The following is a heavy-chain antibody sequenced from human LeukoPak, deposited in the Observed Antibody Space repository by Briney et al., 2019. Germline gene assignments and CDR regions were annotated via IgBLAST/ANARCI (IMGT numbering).Heavy chain of an antibody. V-gene: IGHV4-61*01. CDR1: GGSISSSSYY. J-gene: IGHJ5*02. CDR3: ARGSNPQHYDFWSGYYRGSPGSDNWFDP. D-gene: IGHD3-3*01. CDR2: IYYSGST. Sequence: KPSETLSLTCTVSGGSISSSSYYWSWIRQPPGTGLEWIGDIYYSGSTNYNPSLKSRVTISVDTSKNQFSLKLSSVTAADTAVYYCARGSNPQHYDFWSGYYRGSPGSDNWFDPWGQGTLVTVSS.